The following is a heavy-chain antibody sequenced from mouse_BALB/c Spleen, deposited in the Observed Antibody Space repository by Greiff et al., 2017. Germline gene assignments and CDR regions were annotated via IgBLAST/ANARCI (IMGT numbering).Heavy chain of an antibody. Sequence: VQLQQSGAELVKPGASVKLSCKASGYTFTSYYMYWVKQRPGQGLEWIGEINPSNGGTNFNEKFKSKATLTVDKSSSTAYMQLSSLTSEDSAVYYCAYYYGSSYWGQGTTLTGSS. CDR2: INPSNGGT. D-gene: IGHD1-1*01. CDR3: AYYYGSSY. CDR1: GYTFTSYY. V-gene: IGHV1S81*02. J-gene: IGHJ2*01.